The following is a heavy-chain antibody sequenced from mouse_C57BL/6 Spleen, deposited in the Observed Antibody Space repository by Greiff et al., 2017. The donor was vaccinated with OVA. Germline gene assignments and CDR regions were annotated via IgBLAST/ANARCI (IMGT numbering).Heavy chain of an antibody. CDR3: AKDSADGYHFDY. V-gene: IGHV5-4*01. D-gene: IGHD2-3*01. CDR1: GFTFSSYA. Sequence: EVQRVESGGGLVKPGGSLKLSCAASGFTFSSYAMSWVRQTPEKRLEWVATISDGGSYTYYPDNVKGRFTISRDNAKNNLYLQLSHLKSEDTAVYYCAKDSADGYHFDYWGQGTTLTVSS. CDR2: ISDGGSYT. J-gene: IGHJ2*01.